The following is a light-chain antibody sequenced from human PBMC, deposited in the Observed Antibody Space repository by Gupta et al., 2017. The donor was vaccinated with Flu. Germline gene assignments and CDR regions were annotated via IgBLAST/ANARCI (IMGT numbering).Light chain of an antibody. CDR3: QQSYSTPRT. CDR1: QSISSY. V-gene: IGKV1-39*01. J-gene: IGKJ1*01. CDR2: AAS. Sequence: ITCRASQSISSYLNWYQQKPGKAPKLLIYAASSLQSGVPSRFSGSGSGTDFTLTISSLQPEDFATYYCQQSYSTPRTFGQGTKVE.